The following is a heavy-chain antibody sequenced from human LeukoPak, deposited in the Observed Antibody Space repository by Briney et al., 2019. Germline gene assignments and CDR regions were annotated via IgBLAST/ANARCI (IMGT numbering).Heavy chain of an antibody. Sequence: SETLSLTCTVSGGSISTYYWSWIRQPPGKGLEWIGYINYSERTNHNPSLRSRVTISVDTSKNKLSLKLTSVTAADTAVYYCARMGYSSAFYPWFDPWGQGTLVTISS. CDR3: ARMGYSSAFYPWFDP. CDR2: INYSERT. D-gene: IGHD2-15*01. J-gene: IGHJ5*02. CDR1: GGSISTYY. V-gene: IGHV4-59*01.